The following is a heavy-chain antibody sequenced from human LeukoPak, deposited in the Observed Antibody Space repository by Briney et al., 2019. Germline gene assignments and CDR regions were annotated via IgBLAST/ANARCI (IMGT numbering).Heavy chain of an antibody. Sequence: GGSLRLSCAASGFTVSSNYMSWVRQAPGKGLEWVSVIYSGCSTYYADSVKGRFTISRDTSKHTLYLQMNSPRAEAAAVYYCARVLMVRGVTPSYYFDYWGHGTLVTASS. J-gene: IGHJ4*01. CDR1: GFTVSSNY. CDR2: IYSGCST. V-gene: IGHV3-66*02. CDR3: ARVLMVRGVTPSYYFDY. D-gene: IGHD3-10*01.